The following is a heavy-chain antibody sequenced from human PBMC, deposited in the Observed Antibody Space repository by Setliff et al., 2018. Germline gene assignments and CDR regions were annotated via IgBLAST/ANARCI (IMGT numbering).Heavy chain of an antibody. D-gene: IGHD2-2*01. J-gene: IGHJ3*01. Sequence: ASVKVSCKASGYTFSTYGLHWVRQAPGQGPEWMGMIITNTGKTTYAQKFQGRVTMTTDTSTGTGYMELRSLRSDDTAVYFCARFGGSCSSSSCYASDLWGQGTRVTVSS. CDR3: ARFGGSCSSSSCYASDL. CDR1: GYTFSTYG. V-gene: IGHV1-18*01. CDR2: IITNTGKT.